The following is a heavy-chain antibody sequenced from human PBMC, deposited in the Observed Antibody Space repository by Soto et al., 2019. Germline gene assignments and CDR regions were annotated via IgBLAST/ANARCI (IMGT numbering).Heavy chain of an antibody. CDR3: ARTGHSGSYDF. D-gene: IGHD3-22*01. CDR1: GGSFSGYY. CDR2: INHSGST. V-gene: IGHV4-34*01. Sequence: SETLSLTCAVYGGSFSGYYWSWIRQPPGKGLEWIGEINHSGSTNYNPSLKSRVTISVDTSKNQFSLKLSSVTAADTASYYCARTGHSGSYDFWGQGTLVTVSS. J-gene: IGHJ4*02.